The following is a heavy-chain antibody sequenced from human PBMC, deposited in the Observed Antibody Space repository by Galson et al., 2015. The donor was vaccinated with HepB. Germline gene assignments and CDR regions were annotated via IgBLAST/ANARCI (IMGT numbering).Heavy chain of an antibody. CDR2: INTNTGNP. CDR3: ARVQADSGSYSLFDY. CDR1: GYTFTSYA. J-gene: IGHJ4*02. V-gene: IGHV7-4-1*02. Sequence: QSGAEVKKPGESLRIPCKASGYTFTSYAMNWVRQAPGQGLEWMGWINTNTGNPTYAQGFTGRFVFSSDTSVSTAYLQISSLKAEDTAVYYCARVQADSGSYSLFDYWGQGTLVTVSS. D-gene: IGHD1-26*01.